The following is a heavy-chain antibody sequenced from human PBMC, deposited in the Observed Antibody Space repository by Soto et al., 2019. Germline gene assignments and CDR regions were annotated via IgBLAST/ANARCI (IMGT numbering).Heavy chain of an antibody. D-gene: IGHD2-2*01. CDR3: ARDPIFRVVVPAAIGWFDP. CDR2: IWYDGSNK. J-gene: IGHJ5*02. Sequence: QVQLVESGGGVVQPGRSLRLSCAASGFTFSSYGMHWVRQAPGKGLEWVAVIWYDGSNKYYADSVKGRFTISRDNSKNTLYLQMNSLRAEDTAVYYWARDPIFRVVVPAAIGWFDPWGQGTLVTVSS. V-gene: IGHV3-33*01. CDR1: GFTFSSYG.